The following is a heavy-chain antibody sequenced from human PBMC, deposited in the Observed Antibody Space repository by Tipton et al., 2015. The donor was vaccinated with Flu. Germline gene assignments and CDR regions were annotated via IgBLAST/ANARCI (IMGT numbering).Heavy chain of an antibody. CDR3: AVYSNSWSPPWT. CDR2: INPRGGTT. J-gene: IGHJ4*02. CDR1: GNIFTSYY. Sequence: QVQLVQSGAEVKKPGASVKVSCKASGNIFTSYYMHWVRQAPGQGFEWMGIINPRGGTTKNAQNFQGRVTMTRDTSTSTVYMDLSSLTSEDTAVYYWAVYSNSWSPPWTWGQGTLVTVSS. V-gene: IGHV1-46*01. D-gene: IGHD2/OR15-2a*01.